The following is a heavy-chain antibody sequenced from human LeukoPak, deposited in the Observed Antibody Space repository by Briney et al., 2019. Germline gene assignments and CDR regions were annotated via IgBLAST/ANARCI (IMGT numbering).Heavy chain of an antibody. Sequence: GASVKVSCKASGYTFTGYYMHWVRQAPGQGLEWMGWINPNSGGTNYAQKFQGRVTMTRDTSISTAYMELSRLRSDDTAVYYCAGDSGSYGYNWFDPWGQGTLVTVSS. J-gene: IGHJ5*02. CDR2: INPNSGGT. V-gene: IGHV1-2*02. CDR3: AGDSGSYGYNWFDP. D-gene: IGHD1-26*01. CDR1: GYTFTGYY.